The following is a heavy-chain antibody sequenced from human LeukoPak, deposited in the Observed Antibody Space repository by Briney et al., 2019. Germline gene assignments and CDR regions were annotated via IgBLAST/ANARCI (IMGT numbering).Heavy chain of an antibody. V-gene: IGHV1-18*04. CDR1: GYSFTSYW. Sequence: GESLKISCKGSGYSFTSYWIGWVRQAPGQGLEWMGWISAYNGNTNYAQKLQGRVTMTTDTSTSTAYMELRSLRSDDTAVYYCASGYSYGLFDYWGQGTLVTVSS. J-gene: IGHJ4*02. D-gene: IGHD5-18*01. CDR2: ISAYNGNT. CDR3: ASGYSYGLFDY.